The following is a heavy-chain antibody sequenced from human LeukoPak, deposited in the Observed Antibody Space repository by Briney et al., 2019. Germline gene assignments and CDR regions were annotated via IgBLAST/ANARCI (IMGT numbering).Heavy chain of an antibody. Sequence: GASVKVSCKASGGAFSSYGISWVRQGPGQGLEWVGGIIPFFGRADYAQKFQGRVTITADKSTSTAYMDLTSLKSEDTAVYYCARDNNDYVWGSYRYGFDPWGQGTLVTVSS. CDR1: GGAFSSYG. J-gene: IGHJ5*02. CDR3: ARDNNDYVWGSYRYGFDP. CDR2: IIPFFGRA. V-gene: IGHV1-69*06. D-gene: IGHD3-16*02.